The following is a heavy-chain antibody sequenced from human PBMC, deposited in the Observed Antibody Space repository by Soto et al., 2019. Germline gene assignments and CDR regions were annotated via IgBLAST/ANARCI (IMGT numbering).Heavy chain of an antibody. D-gene: IGHD3-22*01. J-gene: IGHJ4*02. CDR1: GYTFTTYA. CDR2: IDAGNGNT. CDR3: ARGISGYYYVKNY. Sequence: QVQLVQSGAEVKKPGASVKVSCKSSGYTFTTYAMHWVRQAPGQRLEWMGWIDAGNGNTKYSQKFQGRVTITRDTSASTAYMELSSLRSEDTAVYYCARGISGYYYVKNYWCQGTLVTVSS. V-gene: IGHV1-3*01.